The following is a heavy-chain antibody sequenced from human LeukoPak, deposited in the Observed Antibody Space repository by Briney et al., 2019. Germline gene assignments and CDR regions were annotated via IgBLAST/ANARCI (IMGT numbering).Heavy chain of an antibody. Sequence: GGSLRLSCAASGFTFSSYAMHWVRQAPGKGLEWVAVISYDGSNKYYADSVKGRFTISRDNSKNTLYLQMNSLRAEDTAVYYCAKAGLFSSSVLDYWGQGTLVTVSS. CDR3: AKAGLFSSSVLDY. CDR2: ISYDGSNK. V-gene: IGHV3-30*04. CDR1: GFTFSSYA. J-gene: IGHJ4*02. D-gene: IGHD6-6*01.